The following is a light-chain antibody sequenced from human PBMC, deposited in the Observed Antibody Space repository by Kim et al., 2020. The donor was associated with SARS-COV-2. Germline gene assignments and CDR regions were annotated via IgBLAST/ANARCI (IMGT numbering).Light chain of an antibody. V-gene: IGKV1-9*01. CDR3: QHSHSYPIT. CDR1: HGVNTY. J-gene: IGKJ4*01. CDR2: DAS. Sequence: ASVGDRVTITCRASHGVNTYLAWYQQKPGKAPKLLIYDASTLQRGVPSRFSGSGSATEFTLTVSSLQPEDFATYYCQHSHSYPITFGGGTKVDIK.